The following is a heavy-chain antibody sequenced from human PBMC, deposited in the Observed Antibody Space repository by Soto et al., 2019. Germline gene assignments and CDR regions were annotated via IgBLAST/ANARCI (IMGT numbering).Heavy chain of an antibody. Sequence: QVQLVQYGAEVKKPGSSVKVSCKASGGTFSSYTISWVRLSSGQGLEWMGRILPILGIADYAKKFHGRVTIHADKCTSTAYRDLSSLRYEDTPLDCCARDTCRGGSCYPYSYCYSDLWGRGTLVTVSS. V-gene: IGHV1-69*08. CDR1: GGTFSSYT. D-gene: IGHD2-15*01. CDR3: ARDTCRGGSCYPYSYCYSDL. CDR2: ILPILGIA. J-gene: IGHJ2*01.